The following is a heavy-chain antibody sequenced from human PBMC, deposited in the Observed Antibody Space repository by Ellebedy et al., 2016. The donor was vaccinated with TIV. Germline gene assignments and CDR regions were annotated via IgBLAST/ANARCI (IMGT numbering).Heavy chain of an antibody. CDR3: AREVGGGQGDMDV. CDR1: GFSLSTYG. V-gene: IGHV3-33*01. D-gene: IGHD1-26*01. CDR2: IGYDGRNI. Sequence: GESLKISCAPSGFSLSTYGMHWVRQPPGEGLARLAVIGYDGRNIHYGDSVKGRFTLSRDSSENTVYLHMNSLRADDTAVYYCAREVGGGQGDMDVWGQGTTVTVSS. J-gene: IGHJ6*02.